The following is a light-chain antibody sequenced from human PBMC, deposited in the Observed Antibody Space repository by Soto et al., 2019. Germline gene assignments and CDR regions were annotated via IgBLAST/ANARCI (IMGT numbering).Light chain of an antibody. J-gene: IGKJ1*01. CDR2: RAS. Sequence: ENLLTQSPDTLSLSAGERATLFCRASENIYYNVAWYQHRPGQAPRLLIYRASTRATGVPARFSGSGSGTEFTLTISSLQSEDFTVYSCLQYHNLWAFGQGTKVDIK. CDR3: LQYHNLWA. V-gene: IGKV3-15*01. CDR1: ENIYYN.